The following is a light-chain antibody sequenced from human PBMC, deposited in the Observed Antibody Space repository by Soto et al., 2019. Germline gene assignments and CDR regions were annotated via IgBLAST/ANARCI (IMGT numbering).Light chain of an antibody. CDR2: KAS. CDR1: QSISSW. V-gene: IGKV1-5*03. CDR3: QQYNSYWT. J-gene: IGKJ1*01. Sequence: DIQMTQSPSTLSASVGDRVTITCLASQSISSWLAWYQQKPGKAPKLLIYKASSLESGVPSRFSGSGSGTEFPLTISSLQPDDFATYYCQQYNSYWTFGQGTKVEIK.